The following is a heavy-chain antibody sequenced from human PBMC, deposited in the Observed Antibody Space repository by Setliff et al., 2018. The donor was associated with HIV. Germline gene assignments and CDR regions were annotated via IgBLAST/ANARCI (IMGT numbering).Heavy chain of an antibody. J-gene: IGHJ1*01. CDR3: ARGGYSYGFGRHRAYFQY. CDR1: GASTSSNTYS. CDR2: INHSGTS. Sequence: SETLSLTCTVSGASTSSNTYSWVWIRQPPGKGLEWIGEINHSGTSNYNPSLKSRVTISLDTSKNQFSLKLSSVTAADTAVFYCARGGYSYGFGRHRAYFQYWGQGTQVTVSS. V-gene: IGHV4-39*07. D-gene: IGHD5-18*01.